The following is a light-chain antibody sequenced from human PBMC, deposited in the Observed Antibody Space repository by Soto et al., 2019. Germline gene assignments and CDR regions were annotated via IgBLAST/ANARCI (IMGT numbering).Light chain of an antibody. V-gene: IGKV3-20*01. Sequence: DIVLTQSPGTLSLSPGERATLSCRASQIISSNYLGWYQQRPGQAPRLLIYGASTRATGIPDRFSGSGSGTDFTLTISRLEPEDFAVYYCQRYGSLSWTFGQGTKVEIK. CDR3: QRYGSLSWT. J-gene: IGKJ1*01. CDR1: QIISSNY. CDR2: GAS.